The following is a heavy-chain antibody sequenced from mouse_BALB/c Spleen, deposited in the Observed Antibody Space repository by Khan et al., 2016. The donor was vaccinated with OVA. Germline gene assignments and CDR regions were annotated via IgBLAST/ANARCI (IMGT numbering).Heavy chain of an antibody. D-gene: IGHD1-1*02. CDR3: AKNRNGYFDY. J-gene: IGHJ2*01. Sequence: QVQLKESGPGLVQPSQSLSITCTVSGFSLTNYGVHWVRQSPGKGLEWLGVIWSGGITDYNETFISRLSISKDISKSQVFFKMNSLQTNDTAIYYCAKNRNGYFDYWGQGTTLTVSS. CDR2: IWSGGIT. V-gene: IGHV2-2*02. CDR1: GFSLTNYG.